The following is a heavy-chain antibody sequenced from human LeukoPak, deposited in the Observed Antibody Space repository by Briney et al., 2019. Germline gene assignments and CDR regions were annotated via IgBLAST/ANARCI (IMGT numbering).Heavy chain of an antibody. CDR3: AKKDNGNYFNFDY. J-gene: IGHJ4*02. Sequence: GGSLRLSCAPSGFTFSSYAMSWVRQAPGRGLEWVSVISGSGGSTDYADSVKGRFTISRDNSKNTLYLQMNSLRAEDTAVYYCAKKDNGNYFNFDYWGQGTLVTVSS. V-gene: IGHV3-23*01. CDR2: ISGSGGST. D-gene: IGHD2/OR15-2a*01. CDR1: GFTFSSYA.